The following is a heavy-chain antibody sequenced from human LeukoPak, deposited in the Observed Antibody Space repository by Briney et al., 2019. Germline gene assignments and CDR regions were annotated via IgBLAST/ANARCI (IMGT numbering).Heavy chain of an antibody. CDR3: ARSIAVAGPYYYYGMDV. J-gene: IGHJ6*02. Sequence: SVKVSCKASGGTFSSYAISWVRQAPGQGLEWMGRIIPILGIANYAQKFQGRVTITADKSTSTAYMELSSLRSEDTAVYYCARSIAVAGPYYYYGMDVWGQGTTVTVSS. CDR1: GGTFSSYA. CDR2: IIPILGIA. V-gene: IGHV1-69*04. D-gene: IGHD6-19*01.